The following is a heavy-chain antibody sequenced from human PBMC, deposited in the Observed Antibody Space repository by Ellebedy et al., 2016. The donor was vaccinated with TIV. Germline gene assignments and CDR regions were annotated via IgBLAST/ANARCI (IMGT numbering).Heavy chain of an antibody. CDR1: GFTFSNYA. Sequence: PGGSLRLSCAASGFTFSNYAMSWIRQPPGKGLEWVSALSGSGGSTYYADSVKGRFTISRDNSKNTLYLQMNSLRAEDTAVYYCAKDRRSAFTYDYWGQGTLVTVSS. J-gene: IGHJ4*02. D-gene: IGHD3-16*01. V-gene: IGHV3-23*01. CDR2: LSGSGGST. CDR3: AKDRRSAFTYDY.